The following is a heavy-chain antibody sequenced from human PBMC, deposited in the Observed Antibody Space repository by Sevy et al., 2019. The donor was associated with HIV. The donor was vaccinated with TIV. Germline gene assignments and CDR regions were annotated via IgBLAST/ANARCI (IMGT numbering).Heavy chain of an antibody. CDR1: GYDFSTYW. D-gene: IGHD1-26*01. CDR3: ARRGILLRGGDYFYYGLDV. V-gene: IGHV5-51*01. Sequence: GESLKISCKGSGYDFSTYWIAWVRQMPGKGLELMGIIFPGDSDTRYSPSFQAQVTISADDSIRTSYLQWRSLKASDTAIYYCARRGILLRGGDYFYYGLDVWGQGTTVTVSS. CDR2: IFPGDSDT. J-gene: IGHJ6*02.